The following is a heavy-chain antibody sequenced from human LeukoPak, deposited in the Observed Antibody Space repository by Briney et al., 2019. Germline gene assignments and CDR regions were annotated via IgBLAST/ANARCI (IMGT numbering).Heavy chain of an antibody. V-gene: IGHV1-69*01. Sequence: ASVKVSCKASGGTFSSYAINWVRQAPGQGLEWMRGIIPIFGKAKYAQKFQGRVTITADESTSTAYMELSSLRSEDTAVYYCARDRLVGASTCFAYWGQGTLVTVSS. J-gene: IGHJ4*02. CDR1: GGTFSSYA. CDR3: ARDRLVGASTCFAY. D-gene: IGHD1-26*01. CDR2: IIPIFGKA.